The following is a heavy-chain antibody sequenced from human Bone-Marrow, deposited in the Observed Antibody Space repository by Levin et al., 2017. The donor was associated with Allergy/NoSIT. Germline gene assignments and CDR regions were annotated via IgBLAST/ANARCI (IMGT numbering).Heavy chain of an antibody. J-gene: IGHJ2*01. CDR3: ARRRGYHTNWYFDL. V-gene: IGHV4-4*02. CDR1: GASISTLNW. D-gene: IGHD3-22*01. Sequence: SETLSLTCGVSGASISTLNWWSWVRQPPGKGLEWIGEIYLDETTNYNPSLKSRVTISVDKSKNHFSLNLSSVTATDTAVYYCARRRGYHTNWYFDLWGRGTLVTVSS. CDR2: IYLDETT.